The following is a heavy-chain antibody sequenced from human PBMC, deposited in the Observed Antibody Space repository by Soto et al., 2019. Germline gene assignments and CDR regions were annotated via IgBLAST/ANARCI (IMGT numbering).Heavy chain of an antibody. CDR1: GFTFSDYY. D-gene: IGHD2-15*01. CDR2: ISGSGTTI. J-gene: IGHJ4*02. V-gene: IGHV3-11*01. Sequence: QVQLVESGGGLVKPGGSLRLSCAASGFTFSDYYMTWIRQAPGKGLEWVSYISGSGTTIYYADSVKGRFTISRDNAKNSLYLQMNSLRAEDTAVYYCARDGDCTGGRCYCNFAFDYWGQGTLVTVSS. CDR3: ARDGDCTGGRCYCNFAFDY.